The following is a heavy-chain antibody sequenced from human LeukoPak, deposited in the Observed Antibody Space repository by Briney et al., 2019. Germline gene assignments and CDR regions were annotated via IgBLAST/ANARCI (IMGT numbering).Heavy chain of an antibody. Sequence: GGSLRLSCAASGFTFSSYWMHWVRQAPGKGLVWVSRINSDGSSTSYADSVKGRFTISRDNAKNTLYLQMNSLRAEDTAVYYCTRGRMNWGVKDAFDLWGQGTMVTVSS. J-gene: IGHJ3*01. CDR3: TRGRMNWGVKDAFDL. V-gene: IGHV3-74*01. CDR1: GFTFSSYW. D-gene: IGHD3-10*01. CDR2: INSDGSST.